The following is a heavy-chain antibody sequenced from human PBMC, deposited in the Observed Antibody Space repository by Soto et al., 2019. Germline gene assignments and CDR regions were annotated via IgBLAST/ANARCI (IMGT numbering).Heavy chain of an antibody. D-gene: IGHD3-10*01. CDR1: GGSFSGYY. CDR2: INHSGST. J-gene: IGHJ4*02. Sequence: SETLSLTCAVYGGSFSGYYWGWIRQPPGKGLEWIGEINHSGSTNYNPSLKSRVTISVDTSKNQFSLKLSSVTAADTAVYYCARATMVRGVIITNWGQGTLVTVSS. CDR3: ARATMVRGVIITN. V-gene: IGHV4-34*01.